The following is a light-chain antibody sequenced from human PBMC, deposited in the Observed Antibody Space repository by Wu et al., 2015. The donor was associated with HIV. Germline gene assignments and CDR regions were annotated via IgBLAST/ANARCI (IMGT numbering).Light chain of an antibody. CDR2: DAS. CDR3: QQYGSLLT. V-gene: IGKV3-11*01. CDR1: QSVRSY. Sequence: EIVLTQSPATLSLSPGERATLSCRASQSVRSYLAWYQHKPGQAPRLLIYDASNRATGIPARFSGSGSGTDFTLTISSLEPEDFAVYYCQQYGSLLTFGGGTKVEIK. J-gene: IGKJ4*01.